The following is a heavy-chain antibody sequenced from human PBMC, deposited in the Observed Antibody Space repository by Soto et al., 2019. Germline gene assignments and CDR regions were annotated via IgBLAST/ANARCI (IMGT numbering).Heavy chain of an antibody. CDR2: ISYDGSDK. D-gene: IGHD2-2*01. J-gene: IGHJ4*02. CDR3: AKSPNFYCSSYHCYKYYFDY. V-gene: IGHV3-30*18. Sequence: GGSLRLSCAASGFTFNTFGMHWVRQAPGKGLEWVAVISYDGSDKYYSDSVRGRFTISRDNSMDTLYLQMNSLRTEDTAVYYCAKSPNFYCSSYHCYKYYFDYWGQGTLVTVSS. CDR1: GFTFNTFG.